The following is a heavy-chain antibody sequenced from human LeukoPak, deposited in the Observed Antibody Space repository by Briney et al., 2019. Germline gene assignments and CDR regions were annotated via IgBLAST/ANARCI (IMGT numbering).Heavy chain of an antibody. CDR1: GYTFTSYE. CDR3: ARGLGSYDSSELTWPMISF. V-gene: IGHV1-8*01. D-gene: IGHD3-22*01. J-gene: IGHJ4*02. CDR2: MNPNSGDT. Sequence: ASVKVSCKASGYTFTSYEINWVRQATGQGLEWMGWMNPNSGDTAYAQKLQDRVTMTRSTSISTAYMVLSSLRSEDTAVYYCARGLGSYDSSELTWPMISFWGQGTLVTVSS.